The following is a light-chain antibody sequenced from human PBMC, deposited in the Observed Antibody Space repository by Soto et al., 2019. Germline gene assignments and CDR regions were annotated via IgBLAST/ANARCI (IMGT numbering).Light chain of an antibody. Sequence: QSVLTQPPSASGTPGQWVTISCSGSTSNIGSNYVFWYQQLPRTAPKLLIYRNYHRPSGVPDRFSGSKSGASVSLTISGPRFEDEADYYCAAWDDSLSGVVFGGGTKLTVL. CDR2: RNY. V-gene: IGLV1-47*01. CDR1: TSNIGSNY. J-gene: IGLJ2*01. CDR3: AAWDDSLSGVV.